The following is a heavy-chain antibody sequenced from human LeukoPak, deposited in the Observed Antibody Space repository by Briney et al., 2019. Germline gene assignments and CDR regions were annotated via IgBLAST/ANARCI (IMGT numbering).Heavy chain of an antibody. D-gene: IGHD3-3*01. CDR1: GFTFSVYW. J-gene: IGHJ6*02. CDR2: INQHGSEK. CDR3: ARHRSLQGVVTMGAMDV. V-gene: IGHV3-7*01. Sequence: PGGSLRLSCAASGFTFSVYWMSWVRQAPGEGLEWVANINQHGSEKYYVDSVTGRLTISRDNAKNSLYLQMNSLRAEDTAVYYCARHRSLQGVVTMGAMDVWGQGTTVTVSS.